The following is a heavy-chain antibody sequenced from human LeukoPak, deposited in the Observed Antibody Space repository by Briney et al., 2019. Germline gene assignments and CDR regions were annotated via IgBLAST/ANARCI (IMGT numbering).Heavy chain of an antibody. V-gene: IGHV4-39*02. CDR2: ISSSGNT. CDR3: AKSSYYDASGYYREYYFDS. Sequence: ASETLSLTCIVSGGSTSGGNYYWGWIRRPPGKGLEWIGGISSSGNTYYNPSLKSRITISIDTSKNHFSLKLSSVTAADTAVYYCAKSSYYDASGYYREYYFDSWGQGTLVTVSS. J-gene: IGHJ4*02. CDR1: GGSTSGGNYY. D-gene: IGHD3-22*01.